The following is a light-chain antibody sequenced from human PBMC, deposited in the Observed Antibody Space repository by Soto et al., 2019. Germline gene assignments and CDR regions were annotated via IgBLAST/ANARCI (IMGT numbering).Light chain of an antibody. V-gene: IGLV2-14*01. CDR2: DVS. J-gene: IGLJ2*01. CDR3: SSYTSSSTPHVV. CDR1: SSDVGGYNY. Sequence: QSVLTQPASVSGSPGQSITISCTGTSSDVGGYNYVSWYQQHPGKAPKLMIYDVSNRPSGVSNRFSGSKSGNTASLTISGLQAEEEADYYCSSYTSSSTPHVVFGGGTKLTVL.